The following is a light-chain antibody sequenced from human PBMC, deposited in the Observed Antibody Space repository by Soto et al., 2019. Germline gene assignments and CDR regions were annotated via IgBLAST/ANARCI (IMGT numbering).Light chain of an antibody. J-gene: IGKJ1*01. CDR3: HQYDSDSWT. V-gene: IGKV1-5*01. CDR2: DAS. Sequence: DIQMTQSPSTLSASVGDRVTITCRASQRISSWLAWYQQKPGKAPKLLIYDASSLESGVPSRFSGSGSGTEFTLTISSLQPDDFATYYCHQYDSDSWTFGQGTKVDI. CDR1: QRISSW.